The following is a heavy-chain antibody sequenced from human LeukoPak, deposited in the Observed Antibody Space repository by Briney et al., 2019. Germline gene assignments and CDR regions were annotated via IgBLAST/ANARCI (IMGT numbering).Heavy chain of an antibody. CDR3: AKLGIGYSSSWYDYYYYYMDV. CDR2: IRNDGSNK. V-gene: IGHV3-30*02. Sequence: GGSLRFSCAASGFTFSSYGMHWVRQAQGKGLKWVAFIRNDGSNKYYADSVKGRFTISRDNSKNTLYLQMNSLRAEDTAVYYCAKLGIGYSSSWYDYYYYYMDVWGKGTTVTVSS. CDR1: GFTFSSYG. J-gene: IGHJ6*03. D-gene: IGHD6-13*01.